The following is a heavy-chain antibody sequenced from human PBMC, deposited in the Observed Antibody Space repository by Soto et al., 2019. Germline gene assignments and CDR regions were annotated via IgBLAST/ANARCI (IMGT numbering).Heavy chain of an antibody. J-gene: IGHJ4*02. Sequence: SETLSLTCSVSGGSISSYYWSWIRQPPGKGLEWIGFINYSGSTNYSPSLKSRVTISVDTSKNQFSLKLSSVTAADTAVYYCARGMDPSHYFDYWGQGTLVTVSS. CDR2: INYSGST. V-gene: IGHV4-59*12. CDR3: ARGMDPSHYFDY. CDR1: GGSISSYY.